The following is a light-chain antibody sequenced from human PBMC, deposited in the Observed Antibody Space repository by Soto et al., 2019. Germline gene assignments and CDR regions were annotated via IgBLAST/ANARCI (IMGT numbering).Light chain of an antibody. CDR1: SSNIGAGFH. CDR3: QSYDSSSWV. J-gene: IGLJ3*02. Sequence: QSVLTQPPSVSGAPGQRVTISCTGSSSNIGAGFHVHWYQQLPGTAPKLLIYANTNRPSGVPDRLSGSKSGTSASLAITGLQAEDEADYYCQSYDSSSWVFGGGTKLTVL. V-gene: IGLV1-40*01. CDR2: ANT.